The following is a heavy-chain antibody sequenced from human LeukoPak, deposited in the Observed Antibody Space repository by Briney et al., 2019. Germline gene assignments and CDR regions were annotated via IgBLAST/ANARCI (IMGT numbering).Heavy chain of an antibody. CDR3: AKDVCRLGIASSGFDY. D-gene: IGHD6-13*01. CDR1: GFTLTNYA. Sequence: ASVKVSCKASGFTLTNYAMNWVRQAPGQGLEWMGWINTNSGNPTYAQGFTGRFVFSVESSVSTTYLQISSLKAEDTAVYYCAKDVCRLGIASSGFDYWGQGSLVTVSS. CDR2: INTNSGNP. J-gene: IGHJ4*02. V-gene: IGHV7-4-1*02.